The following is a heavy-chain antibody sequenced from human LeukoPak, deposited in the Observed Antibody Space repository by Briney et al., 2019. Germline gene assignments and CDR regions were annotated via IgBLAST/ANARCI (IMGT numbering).Heavy chain of an antibody. CDR3: ARARGDYYDSSGYYTFDAFDI. Sequence: NSSETLSLTCAVSGGSVSGASVGRGAHFWNWIRQAPGKGLEWIGYIYQSGSTYFNPSLKSRVSISIDTSKDQFSLKLSSVTAADTAVYYCARARGDYYDSSGYYTFDAFDIWGQETMVTVSS. CDR1: GASVGRGAHF. D-gene: IGHD3-22*01. CDR2: IYQSGST. V-gene: IGHV4-30-2*01. J-gene: IGHJ3*02.